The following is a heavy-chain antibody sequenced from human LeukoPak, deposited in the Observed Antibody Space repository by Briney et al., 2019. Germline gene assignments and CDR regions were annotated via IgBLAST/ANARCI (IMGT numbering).Heavy chain of an antibody. V-gene: IGHV4-61*02. CDR1: GGSISSGSYY. J-gene: IGHJ6*03. CDR2: IYTSGST. CDR3: ARSSIAVAGTLRFSYMDV. D-gene: IGHD6-19*01. Sequence: PSQTLSLTCTVSGGSISSGSYYWSWIRQPAGKGLEWIGRIYTSGSTNYNPSLKSRVTISVDTSKNQFSPKLSSVTAADTAVYYCARSSIAVAGTLRFSYMDVWGKGTTVTVSS.